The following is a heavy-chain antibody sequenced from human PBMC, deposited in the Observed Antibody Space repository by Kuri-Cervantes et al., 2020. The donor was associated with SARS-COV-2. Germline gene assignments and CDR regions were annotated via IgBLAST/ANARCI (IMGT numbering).Heavy chain of an antibody. J-gene: IGHJ4*02. CDR1: GFTFNNYA. V-gene: IGHV3-30-3*01. CDR2: TSYDGTSR. Sequence: LSLTCAASGFTFNNYAMHWVRQTPGEGLEWVAITSYDGTSRYYADSVKGRFTISRDNSKNTLYLQMNNLRGDDTAVYFCARGRVGVQDFWGQGTLVTVSS. CDR3: ARGRVGVQDF. D-gene: IGHD2-21*01.